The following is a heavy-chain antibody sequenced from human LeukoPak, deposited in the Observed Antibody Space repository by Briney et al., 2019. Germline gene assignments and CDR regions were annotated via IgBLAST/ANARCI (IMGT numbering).Heavy chain of an antibody. CDR1: GGSISSNY. D-gene: IGHD3-22*01. Sequence: SETLSLTCTVSGGSISSNYWSWIRQPAGKGLAYIGRIYSSGNTNYNPSLKSRVTMSVDTSKNQFSLLLHSVTAADTAVYYCARVWLSSGSYWYFDFWGRGTLVIVSS. CDR2: IYSSGNT. V-gene: IGHV4-4*07. J-gene: IGHJ2*01. CDR3: ARVWLSSGSYWYFDF.